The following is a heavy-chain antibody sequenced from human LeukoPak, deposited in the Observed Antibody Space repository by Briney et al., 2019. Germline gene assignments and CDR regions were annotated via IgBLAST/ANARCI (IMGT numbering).Heavy chain of an antibody. J-gene: IGHJ4*02. D-gene: IGHD3-9*01. CDR3: ARGGGKVLRYFDWLLPFDY. Sequence: GGSLRLSWAASGFTFSSYAMHRVGQAPGKGLERVALISDEGSNKYYAYSVKGRFTISTDNSKNTLYLQMNSLRAEDTAVYYCARGGGKVLRYFDWLLPFDYWGQGTLVTVSS. CDR1: GFTFSSYA. CDR2: ISDEGSNK. V-gene: IGHV3-30-3*01.